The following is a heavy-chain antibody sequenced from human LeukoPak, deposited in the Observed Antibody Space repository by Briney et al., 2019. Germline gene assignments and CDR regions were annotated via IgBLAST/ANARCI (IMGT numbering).Heavy chain of an antibody. CDR3: ARAQSGIQDY. D-gene: IGHD3-3*01. CDR1: GGTFSSYT. V-gene: IGHV1-69*02. J-gene: IGHJ4*02. Sequence: SVKVSCKASGGTFSSYTISWVRQAPGQELEWMGRIIPILGIANYAQKFQGRVTITADKSTSPAYMELSSLRSEDTSVYYCARAQSGIQDYWGQGTLVTVSS. CDR2: IIPILGIA.